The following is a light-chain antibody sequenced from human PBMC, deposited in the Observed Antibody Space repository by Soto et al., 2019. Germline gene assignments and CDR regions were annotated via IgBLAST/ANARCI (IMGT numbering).Light chain of an antibody. CDR2: DVS. V-gene: IGLV2-11*01. CDR1: SSDVGAYNY. Sequence: QSALTQPRSVSGSPGQSVTISCTGTSSDVGAYNYVSWYQQHPAKAPNLMIYDVSKRPSGVPDRFSGSKSGNTASLTISGLQADDEGDYYCCSYTNSAYVFGTGTKVTVL. J-gene: IGLJ1*01. CDR3: CSYTNSAYV.